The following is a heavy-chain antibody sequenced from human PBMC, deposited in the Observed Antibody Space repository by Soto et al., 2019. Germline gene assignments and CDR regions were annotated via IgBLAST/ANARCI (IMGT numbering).Heavy chain of an antibody. CDR1: GFTFSSYA. D-gene: IGHD3-3*01. Sequence: GGSLRLSCAASGFTFSSYAMSWVRQAPGKGLEWVSAISGSGGSTYYADSVKGRFTISRDNSKNTQYLQMNSRRAEDTAVYCCAKEGFVRLLEWLSDFDYRGPGALVPVSS. J-gene: IGHJ4*02. CDR3: AKEGFVRLLEWLSDFDY. V-gene: IGHV3-23*01. CDR2: ISGSGGST.